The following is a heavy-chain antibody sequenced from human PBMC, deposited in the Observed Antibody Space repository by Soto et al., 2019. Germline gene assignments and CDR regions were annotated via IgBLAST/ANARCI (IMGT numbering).Heavy chain of an antibody. CDR1: GDSFTGHY. CDR2: LKSDNGGT. CDR3: ARDLCPLRSGSACPTYGIDL. J-gene: IGHJ6*02. D-gene: IGHD3-10*01. V-gene: IGHV1-2*02. Sequence: ASVKVSCKASGDSFTGHYMHWVRQVSGKRLEYLGWLKSDNGGTYYARKFPVRVTFTRDTSTATASVEVTGLRSDETAAYFCARDLCPLRSGSACPTYGIDLWGQGTTVTVPS.